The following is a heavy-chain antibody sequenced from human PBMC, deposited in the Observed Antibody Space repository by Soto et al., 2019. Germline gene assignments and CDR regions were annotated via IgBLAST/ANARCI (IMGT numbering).Heavy chain of an antibody. V-gene: IGHV3-7*01. CDR3: ARDIGFDYVD. J-gene: IGHJ4*02. CDR2: INEDGSEI. D-gene: IGHD3-16*01. CDR1: GFTFRSFW. Sequence: SGGSLRLSCAVSGFTFRSFWMSWVRQAPGKGLEWVASINEDGSEIYYVDSVKGRFTISRDNADNSLFLQMNSLSAEDTGVYFCARDIGFDYVDWGQGTLVTVSS.